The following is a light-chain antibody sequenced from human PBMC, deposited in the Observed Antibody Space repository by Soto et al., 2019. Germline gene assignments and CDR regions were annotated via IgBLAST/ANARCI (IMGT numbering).Light chain of an antibody. CDR2: DVT. Sequence: QSALTQPRSVSGSPGQSVTISCTGTSSDVGGYNFVSWYQQHPGPAPKLMIYDVTRRPSGVPDRFSGSKSGNTASLTISGLQAEDEADYYCCSFAGSYTEVFGGGTKLTVL. CDR1: SSDVGGYNF. J-gene: IGLJ2*01. CDR3: CSFAGSYTEV. V-gene: IGLV2-11*01.